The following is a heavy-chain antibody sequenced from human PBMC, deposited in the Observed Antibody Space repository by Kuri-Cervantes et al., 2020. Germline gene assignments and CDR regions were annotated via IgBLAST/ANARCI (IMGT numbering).Heavy chain of an antibody. V-gene: IGHV1-69*05. CDR3: ARDVYDSSGYRRGFDY. D-gene: IGHD3-22*01. CDR1: GGTFSSYA. CDR2: IIPIFGTA. Sequence: SVKVSCKASGGTFSSYAISWVRQAPGQGLEWMGGIIPIFGTANYAQKFQGRVTITTDESTSTAYMELSSLRSEDTAVYYCARDVYDSSGYRRGFDYWPGNPGHRLL. J-gene: IGHJ4*02.